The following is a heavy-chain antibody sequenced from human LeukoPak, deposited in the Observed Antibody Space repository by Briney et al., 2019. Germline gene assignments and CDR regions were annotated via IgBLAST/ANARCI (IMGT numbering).Heavy chain of an antibody. Sequence: AGESLKISCKGSGYSFTSYWIAWVRQMPGKALELMGIIYPGDSDTRYSPSFQGQVTISADKSISTAYLQWSSLKASDTAMYYCARRSYGGNKPYFDYWGQGTLVTVSS. J-gene: IGHJ4*02. CDR1: GYSFTSYW. CDR2: IYPGDSDT. V-gene: IGHV5-51*01. CDR3: ARRSYGGNKPYFDY. D-gene: IGHD4-23*01.